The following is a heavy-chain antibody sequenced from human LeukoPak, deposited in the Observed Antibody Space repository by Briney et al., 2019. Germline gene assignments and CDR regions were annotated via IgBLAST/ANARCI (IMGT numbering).Heavy chain of an antibody. CDR3: ARDASIYDSSAYYYLW. D-gene: IGHD3-22*01. CDR1: GGTFNRYA. J-gene: IGHJ4*02. CDR2: IIPIFGTA. V-gene: IGHV1-69*13. Sequence: SVKVSCKASGGTFNRYAISWVRQAPGQGLEWMGGIIPIFGTANYAQKFQGRVTITADESSSTAYMELSSLRSEDTAVYYCARDASIYDSSAYYYLWWGQGTLSPSPQ.